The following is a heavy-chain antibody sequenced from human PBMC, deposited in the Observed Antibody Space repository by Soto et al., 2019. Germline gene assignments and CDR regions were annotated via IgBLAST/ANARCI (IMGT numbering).Heavy chain of an antibody. Sequence: QLQLQESGPGLVKPSETLSLTCTVSGGSISSSSYYWGWIRQPPGKGLEWIGSIYYSGSTYYNTSLKSRVTMSVDTSKNQFSLKLSSVTAADTAVYYWATSPPGTAMVIVAYWGQGTLVTVSS. D-gene: IGHD5-18*01. CDR1: GGSISSSSYY. CDR3: ATSPPGTAMVIVAY. CDR2: IYYSGST. V-gene: IGHV4-39*01. J-gene: IGHJ4*02.